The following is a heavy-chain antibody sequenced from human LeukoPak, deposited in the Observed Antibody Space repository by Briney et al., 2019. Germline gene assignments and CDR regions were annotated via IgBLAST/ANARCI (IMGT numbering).Heavy chain of an antibody. V-gene: IGHV1-69*13. D-gene: IGHD2-21*01. J-gene: IGHJ6*03. CDR2: IIPIFGTA. CDR1: GGTFSSYA. Sequence: SVKVSCKASGGTFSSYAISWVRQAPGQGLEWMGGIIPIFGTANYAQKFQGRVTITADESTSTAYMELSSLRSEDTAVYYCARIAIRGGYYYYYMDVWGKGTTVTISS. CDR3: ARIAIRGGYYYYYMDV.